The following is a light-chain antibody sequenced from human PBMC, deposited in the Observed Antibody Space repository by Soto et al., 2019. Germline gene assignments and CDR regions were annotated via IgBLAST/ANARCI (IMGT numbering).Light chain of an antibody. CDR1: QSVGTS. CDR3: QHRGSWPRS. Sequence: DIVLTQSPATLSLSPGERATLSCTASQSVGTSLAWYKQQPGQAPRLLIHDAAYRASGIPERFSGSGSGTAFSLSICRLEPGDFTVYYCQHRGSWPRSVGRGTKVKI. V-gene: IGKV3-11*01. CDR2: DAA. J-gene: IGKJ1*01.